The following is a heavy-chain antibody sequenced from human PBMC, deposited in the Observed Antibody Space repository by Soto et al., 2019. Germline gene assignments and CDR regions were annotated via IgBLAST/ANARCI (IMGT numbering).Heavy chain of an antibody. CDR3: AKWSGFGDL. CDR2: ITRSADLS. Sequence: GGSLRLSCEASGFAFSSYSITWVRQAPGKGLEYVSGITRSADLSFYADSVRGRFTVSRDNFKNTAYLEMNNLRVEDTAVYYCAKWSGFGDLWGQGTLVTVSS. CDR1: GFAFSSYS. J-gene: IGHJ4*02. D-gene: IGHD3-10*01. V-gene: IGHV3-23*01.